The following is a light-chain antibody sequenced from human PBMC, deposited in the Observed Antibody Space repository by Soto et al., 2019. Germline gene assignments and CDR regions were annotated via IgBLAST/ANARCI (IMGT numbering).Light chain of an antibody. Sequence: EIVMTQSPATLSVSLGERATLSCRASQSVGGYLAWYQQRPGQVPRLLIYDAYTRAAGVPARFSGSGSGTEFILTIISLQSEDFSVYYCQQYSDWPLYTFGQGTKLEIK. J-gene: IGKJ2*01. CDR3: QQYSDWPLYT. V-gene: IGKV3-15*01. CDR1: QSVGGY. CDR2: DAY.